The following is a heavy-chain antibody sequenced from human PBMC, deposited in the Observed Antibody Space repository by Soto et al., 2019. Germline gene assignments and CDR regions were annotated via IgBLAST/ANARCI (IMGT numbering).Heavy chain of an antibody. CDR2: IRSRANNFAT. CDR3: ARGQGSAIGDYYFHVMDV. J-gene: IGHJ6*02. CDR1: GFIFSGSA. Sequence: EVQLVESGGGLVQPGGSLKLSCAASGFIFSGSAIHWVRQASGKGLEWVGRIRSRANNFATSSAASVKGRFTFSRDDSKNTAYLQMNTLKPEDTDVYYCARGQGSAIGDYYFHVMDVWGQGITVTVSS. V-gene: IGHV3-73*02. D-gene: IGHD2-2*02.